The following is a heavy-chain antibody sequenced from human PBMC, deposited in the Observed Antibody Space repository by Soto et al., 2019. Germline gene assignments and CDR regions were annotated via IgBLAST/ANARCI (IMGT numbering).Heavy chain of an antibody. V-gene: IGHV3-48*02. CDR2: ISSSSSTI. CDR3: ASNPRGVTYEGFDY. Sequence: GGSLRLSCAASGFTFSSYSMNWVRQAPGKGLEWVSYISSSSSTIYYADSVKGRFTISRDNAKNSLYLQMNSLRDEDTAVYYCASNPRGVTYEGFDYWGQGTLVTVSS. J-gene: IGHJ4*02. CDR1: GFTFSSYS. D-gene: IGHD2-21*02.